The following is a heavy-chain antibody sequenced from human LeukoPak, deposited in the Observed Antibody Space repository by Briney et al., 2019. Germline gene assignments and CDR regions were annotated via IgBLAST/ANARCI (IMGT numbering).Heavy chain of an antibody. CDR2: IRYDGSNK. D-gene: IGHD3-3*01. Sequence: GGSLRLSCAASGFTFSSYGMHWVRQAPGKGLEWVAFIRYDGSNKYYADSVKGRFTISRDNSKNTLYLQMNSLRAEDTAVYYCASFTIVGVVISYWGQGTLVTVSS. V-gene: IGHV3-30*02. CDR1: GFTFSSYG. CDR3: ASFTIVGVVISY. J-gene: IGHJ4*02.